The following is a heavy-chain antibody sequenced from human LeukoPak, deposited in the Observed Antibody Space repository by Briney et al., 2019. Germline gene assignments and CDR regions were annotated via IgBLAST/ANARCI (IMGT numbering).Heavy chain of an antibody. Sequence: PGGSLRLSCAASGFTFGSNWMHWVRQAPGKGLVWVSRINSDGRSTSYADSVKGRFTISRDNAKNTLYLQMNSLRAEDTAVYYCAKDYDRTKLNQATAGMLFDYWGQGSLVTVSS. J-gene: IGHJ4*02. CDR1: GFTFGSNW. CDR3: AKDYDRTKLNQATAGMLFDY. D-gene: IGHD6-13*01. V-gene: IGHV3-74*01. CDR2: INSDGRST.